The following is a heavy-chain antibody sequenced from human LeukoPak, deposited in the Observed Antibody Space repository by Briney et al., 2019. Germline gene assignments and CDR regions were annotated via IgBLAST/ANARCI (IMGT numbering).Heavy chain of an antibody. V-gene: IGHV1-18*01. Sequence: GASGKVSWNASGHSLTSYGISWVRHAPGQGLEWVGWIIAYNGNTNYAQKLQGRVTMTTDTSTSTAYMELRSLRSDDTAVYYCARATTPEITRDYYDSSGYYWGQGTLVTVSS. CDR2: IIAYNGNT. J-gene: IGHJ4*02. CDR1: GHSLTSYG. CDR3: ARATTPEITRDYYDSSGYY. D-gene: IGHD3-22*01.